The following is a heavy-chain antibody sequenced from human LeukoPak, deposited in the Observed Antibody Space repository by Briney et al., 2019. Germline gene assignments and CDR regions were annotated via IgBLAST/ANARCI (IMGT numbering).Heavy chain of an antibody. Sequence: ASVKVSCKASGYTFTSYAMHWVRQAPGQRLEWMGWINAGNGNTKYSQEFQGRVTITRDTSASTACMELSSLRSEDMAVYYCARTLRRSSGYDAFDIWGQGTMVTVSS. CDR1: GYTFTSYA. CDR3: ARTLRRSSGYDAFDI. CDR2: INAGNGNT. D-gene: IGHD3-22*01. J-gene: IGHJ3*02. V-gene: IGHV1-3*03.